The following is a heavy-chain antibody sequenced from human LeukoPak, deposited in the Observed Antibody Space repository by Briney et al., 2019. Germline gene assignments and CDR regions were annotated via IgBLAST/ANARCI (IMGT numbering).Heavy chain of an antibody. J-gene: IGHJ5*02. CDR3: ARGYVGATEYWFDP. V-gene: IGHV1-8*01. CDR2: MNPNSGNT. Sequence: ASVKVSCKASGYTFTSYDINWVLQATGQGLEWMGWMNPNSGNTGYAQKFQGRVTMTRNTSISTAYMELSSLRSEDTAVYYCARGYVGATEYWFDPWGQGTLVTVSS. D-gene: IGHD1-26*01. CDR1: GYTFTSYD.